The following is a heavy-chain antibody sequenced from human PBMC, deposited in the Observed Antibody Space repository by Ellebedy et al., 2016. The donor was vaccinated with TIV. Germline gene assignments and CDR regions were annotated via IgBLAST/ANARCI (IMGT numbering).Heavy chain of an antibody. CDR1: GCSISSRNW. J-gene: IGHJ6*02. V-gene: IGHV4-4*02. D-gene: IGHD6-13*01. CDR3: ARVSVAAAVNYYYYGMDV. CDR2: IYHSGST. Sequence: SETLSLTXAVSGCSISSRNWRSWVRPPPGKGLEWIGEIYHSGSTNYNPSLKSRVTISVDKSKNQFSLKLSSVTAADTAVYYCARVSVAAAVNYYYYGMDVWGQGTTVTVSS.